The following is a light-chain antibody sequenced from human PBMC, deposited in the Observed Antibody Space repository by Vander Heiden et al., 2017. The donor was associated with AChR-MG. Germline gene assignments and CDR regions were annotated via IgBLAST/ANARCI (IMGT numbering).Light chain of an antibody. CDR2: KAS. V-gene: IGKV1-5*03. CDR3: QQYNVYPWT. CDR1: QSISNW. Sequence: DIQMTQSPSTLSASVGDRVTITCRASQSISNWLAWYQQKPGEAPNLLIYKASTLESGVPSRFNGSGSGTDFSLTISSLQPDDFATYYCQQYNVYPWTFGQGTKVEIK. J-gene: IGKJ1*01.